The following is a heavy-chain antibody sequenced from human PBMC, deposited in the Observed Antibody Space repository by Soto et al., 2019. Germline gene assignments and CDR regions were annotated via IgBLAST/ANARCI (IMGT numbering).Heavy chain of an antibody. Sequence: SVKVSCKASGGTFSSYAISWVRQAPGQGLEWMGGIIPIFGTANYAQKFQGRVTITADESTSTAYMELSSLRSEDTAVYYCAREASQQLVPYPFDSWGQGTLVTVFS. CDR2: IIPIFGTA. V-gene: IGHV1-69*13. CDR1: GGTFSSYA. J-gene: IGHJ4*02. D-gene: IGHD6-6*01. CDR3: AREASQQLVPYPFDS.